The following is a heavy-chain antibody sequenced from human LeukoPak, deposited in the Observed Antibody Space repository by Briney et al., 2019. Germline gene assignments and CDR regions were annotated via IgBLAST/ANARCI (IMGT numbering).Heavy chain of an antibody. Sequence: SETLSLTCTVSGGSISSYYWSWIRQPAGKGLEWIGRIYTSGSTNYNPSLKSRVTMSVDTSKNQFSLKLSSVTAADTAVYYCARHRSGTYYAWYYFDSWGQGTLVTVSS. J-gene: IGHJ4*02. D-gene: IGHD1-26*01. CDR3: ARHRSGTYYAWYYFDS. CDR1: GGSISSYY. V-gene: IGHV4-4*07. CDR2: IYTSGST.